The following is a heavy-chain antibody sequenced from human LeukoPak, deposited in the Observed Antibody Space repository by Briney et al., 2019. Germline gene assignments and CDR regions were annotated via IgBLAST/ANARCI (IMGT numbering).Heavy chain of an antibody. CDR2: INNDASST. V-gene: IGHV3-74*01. D-gene: IGHD2-21*02. CDR3: ASLVVTDDWALAI. Sequence: GGSLRLSCAASGFTFSSYWMHWVRQAPGEGLVWVSLINNDASSTSYADSVKGRFTISRDNDKNTLYLQMNSLRAGDAAVYYCASLVVTDDWALAILGQGTMVIVSS. J-gene: IGHJ3*02. CDR1: GFTFSSYW.